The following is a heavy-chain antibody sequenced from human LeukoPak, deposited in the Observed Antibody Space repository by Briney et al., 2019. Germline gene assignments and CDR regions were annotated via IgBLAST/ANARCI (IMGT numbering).Heavy chain of an antibody. CDR1: GFTFSSDS. J-gene: IGHJ6*03. Sequence: GASLRLSCAASGFTFSSDSMNWVRQAPGKGLEWVSYISSSSSTIYYADSVKGRFTISRDNAKNSLILQMNSLRAEDTAVYYCAREGLYMDVWGKGTTVTVSS. CDR2: ISSSSSTI. V-gene: IGHV3-48*04. CDR3: AREGLYMDV.